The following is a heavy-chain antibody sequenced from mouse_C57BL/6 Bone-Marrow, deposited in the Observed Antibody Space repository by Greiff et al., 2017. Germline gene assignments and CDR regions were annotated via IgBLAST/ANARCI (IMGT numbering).Heavy chain of an antibody. CDR3: ARDYGSSPLRYFDV. D-gene: IGHD1-1*01. J-gene: IGHJ1*03. CDR2: IDPNSGGT. V-gene: IGHV1-72*01. Sequence: QVQLKQPGAELVKPGASVKLSCKASGYTFTSYWMHWVKQRPGRGLEWIGRIDPNSGGTKYNEKFKSKDTLTVDKPSSTAYMQLSSLTSEDSAVYYCARDYGSSPLRYFDVWGTGTTVTVSS. CDR1: GYTFTSYW.